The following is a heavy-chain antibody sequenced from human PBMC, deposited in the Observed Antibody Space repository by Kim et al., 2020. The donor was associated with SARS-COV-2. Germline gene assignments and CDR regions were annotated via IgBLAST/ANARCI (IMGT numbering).Heavy chain of an antibody. CDR2: INAENDNT. CDR1: GYTFTRFA. J-gene: IGHJ1*01. V-gene: IGHV1-3*01. Sequence: ASVKVSCKTSGYTFTRFAMHWVRQAPGQRLEWVGWINAENDNTKYSQKFQGRVTITRDTSASTVYMELTSLTSRDAAIYYCARDGMENMRGLQMGFWGQGTVVTVSP. D-gene: IGHD2-21*02. CDR3: ARDGMENMRGLQMGF.